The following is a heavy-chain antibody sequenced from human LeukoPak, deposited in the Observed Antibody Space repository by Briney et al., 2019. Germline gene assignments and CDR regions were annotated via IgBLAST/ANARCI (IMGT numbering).Heavy chain of an antibody. CDR3: ARVSSGWYPVDY. CDR1: GGSLSGYY. D-gene: IGHD6-19*01. V-gene: IGHV4-34*01. Sequence: PSETLSLTCAVYGGSLSGYYWSWVRQYPGKGLEWIGEINHSGSTKYNPSLKSRVTISVDTSKNQFSLKLSSVTAADTAVYYCARVSSGWYPVDYWGQGTLVTVSS. CDR2: INHSGST. J-gene: IGHJ4*02.